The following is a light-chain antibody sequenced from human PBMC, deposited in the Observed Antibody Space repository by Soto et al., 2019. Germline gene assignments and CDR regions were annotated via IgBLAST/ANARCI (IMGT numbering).Light chain of an antibody. Sequence: DIQMTQSPSSLSASVGDRVTITCRASQSISSYLNWYQQKPGKAPKLLIYAASSLQSGVPSRFSASGSGTDFTLTISSLRPDDFATYYCLQSHSTPLTFGQGTRLDI. CDR3: LQSHSTPLT. CDR2: AAS. J-gene: IGKJ5*01. V-gene: IGKV1-39*01. CDR1: QSISSY.